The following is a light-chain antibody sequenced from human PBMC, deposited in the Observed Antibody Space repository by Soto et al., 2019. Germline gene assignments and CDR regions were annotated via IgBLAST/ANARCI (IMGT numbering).Light chain of an antibody. V-gene: IGLV3-21*03. CDR2: ADS. CDR3: QVWDRYDPHHYC. Sequence: SYELPQPHSVSVATEKTGPKITCEGYSIGSKSVQWHQQRPGQAPVLVVYADSDRPSEIPERVSGSNSGKTATLTITWVEAEDESDYNWQVWDRYDPHHYCFVTGSEVTVI. J-gene: IGLJ1*01. CDR1: SIGSKS.